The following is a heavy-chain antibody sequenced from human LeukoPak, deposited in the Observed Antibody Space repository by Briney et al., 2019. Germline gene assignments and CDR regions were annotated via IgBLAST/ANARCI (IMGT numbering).Heavy chain of an antibody. CDR2: ISGSGSTI. J-gene: IGHJ4*02. V-gene: IGHV3-48*03. CDR1: GFTFNKYE. CDR3: ARGPYCSGGSCSRGEYYFDY. Sequence: GGSLRLSCAASGFTFNKYEMNWVRQAPGKGLEWVSYISGSGSTIYYADSVKGRFTISRDNAKNSLYLQMNSLRAEDTALYYCARGPYCSGGSCSRGEYYFDYWGQGTLVTVSS. D-gene: IGHD2-15*01.